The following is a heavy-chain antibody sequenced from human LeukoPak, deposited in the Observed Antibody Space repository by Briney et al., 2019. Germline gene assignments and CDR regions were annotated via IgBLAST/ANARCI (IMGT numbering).Heavy chain of an antibody. Sequence: GGSLRLSCAASGFTFSSYEMNWVRQAPGKGREGVSYISSSGSTIYYADSVKGRFTISRDNAKNSLYLQMNSLRAEDTAVYYCARGPKSPGPHDRAFDIRGQGTMVAVSS. D-gene: IGHD3-16*01. V-gene: IGHV3-48*03. CDR2: ISSSGSTI. J-gene: IGHJ3*02. CDR1: GFTFSSYE. CDR3: ARGPKSPGPHDRAFDI.